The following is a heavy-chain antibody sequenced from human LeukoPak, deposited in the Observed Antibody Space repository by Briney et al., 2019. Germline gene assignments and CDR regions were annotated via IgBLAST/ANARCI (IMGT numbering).Heavy chain of an antibody. Sequence: GGSLRLSCAASGFSFSTYDMHWVRQAPGKGLDYVSGISGNGVGTYYANSVKGRFTISRDNSKNTLYLQMGSLRAEDMAVYYCARDYDSSGYQSDYFDYWGQGTLVTVSS. J-gene: IGHJ4*02. V-gene: IGHV3-64*01. CDR3: ARDYDSSGYQSDYFDY. CDR1: GFSFSTYD. D-gene: IGHD3-22*01. CDR2: ISGNGVGT.